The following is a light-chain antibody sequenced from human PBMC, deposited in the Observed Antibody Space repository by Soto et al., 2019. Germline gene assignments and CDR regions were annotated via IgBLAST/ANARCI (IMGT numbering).Light chain of an antibody. CDR1: SSDVGGYNN. CDR3: SSFATTDTPMV. Sequence: QSALTQPASVSGSPGQSITISCTGTSSDVGGYNNVSWYQQHPGEAPKLMIYDVSSRPSGVSNRFSGSKAADTASLTISGLQAEDEADYYCSSFATTDTPMVFGGGTKLTVL. CDR2: DVS. V-gene: IGLV2-14*03. J-gene: IGLJ2*01.